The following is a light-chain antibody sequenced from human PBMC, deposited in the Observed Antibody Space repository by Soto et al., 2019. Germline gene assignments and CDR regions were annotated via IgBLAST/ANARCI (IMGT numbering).Light chain of an antibody. CDR3: SSYTSSDTLYV. J-gene: IGLJ1*01. CDR1: RSDVGAYNY. CDR2: DVN. Sequence: QSALTQPASVSGSRGLSITISCTGTRSDVGAYNYVSWYQRHPGKGPKLLIYDVNSRPSGVSPRFSGSKFGNTASLTISGLQAEDEADYFCSSYTSSDTLYVFGSGTNMTVL. V-gene: IGLV2-14*01.